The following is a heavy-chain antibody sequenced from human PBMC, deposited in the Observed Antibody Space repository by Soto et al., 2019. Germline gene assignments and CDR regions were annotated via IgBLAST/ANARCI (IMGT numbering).Heavy chain of an antibody. CDR1: GFTFTSSA. Sequence: ASVKVSCKASGFTFTSSAVQWVRQARGQRLEWIGWIVVGSGNTNYNASLKSRVTISVDTSTNQFSLRVTSVTAADTAVYYCARIRGLGEVSPYFDYWGQGALVTVSS. V-gene: IGHV1-58*01. D-gene: IGHD3-16*02. CDR2: IVVGSGNT. J-gene: IGHJ4*02. CDR3: ARIRGLGEVSPYFDY.